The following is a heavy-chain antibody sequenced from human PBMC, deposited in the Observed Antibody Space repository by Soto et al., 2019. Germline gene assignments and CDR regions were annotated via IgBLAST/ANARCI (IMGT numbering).Heavy chain of an antibody. CDR1: EFNVMRYW. CDR2: IKEDGSEI. J-gene: IGHJ4*02. D-gene: IGHD3-16*01. V-gene: IGHV3-7*01. Sequence: PGESLKISCAVSEFNVMRYWMSWVRQAPGKGLEWVASIKEDGSEIYYLQSVRGRFTISRDSAGNALHLAMNYLSAEDTGVYFCARDIGFDYVNWGQGTLVTVSS. CDR3: ARDIGFDYVN.